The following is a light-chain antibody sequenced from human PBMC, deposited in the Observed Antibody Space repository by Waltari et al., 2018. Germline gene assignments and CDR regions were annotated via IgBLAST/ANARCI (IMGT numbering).Light chain of an antibody. CDR2: GAS. CDR3: QQYGSSIWYP. V-gene: IGKV3-20*01. CDR1: QSLTKRN. J-gene: IGKJ2*01. Sequence: VLKQSPGTPSLSPGERANLSCRASQSLTKRNLAWDQQKPSQAPRLLIYGASSRAAGIPDRFSGSGSGTDFTLTISSLEPEDSAVYYCQQYGSSIWYPFGQGTKLEIK.